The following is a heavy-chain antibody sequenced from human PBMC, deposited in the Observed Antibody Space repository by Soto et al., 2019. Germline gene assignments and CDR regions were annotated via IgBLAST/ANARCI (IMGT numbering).Heavy chain of an antibody. CDR3: ANRGGLPSASYYFDY. CDR2: ISTSGDTT. D-gene: IGHD2-2*01. CDR1: GFTFSNYA. Sequence: GGSLRLSCAASGFTFSNYAMSWVRQAPGKGLEWVSTISTSGDTTYYADSVRGRFSISRDNSKNTLYLQMNSLRAEDTAVYYCANRGGLPSASYYFDYWGQGTLVTVSS. J-gene: IGHJ4*02. V-gene: IGHV3-23*01.